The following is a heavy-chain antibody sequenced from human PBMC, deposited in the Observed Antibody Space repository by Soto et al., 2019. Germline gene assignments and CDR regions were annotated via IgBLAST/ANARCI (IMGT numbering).Heavy chain of an antibody. CDR3: AKRFFGSGSPPGAFDV. J-gene: IGHJ3*01. D-gene: IGHD3-10*01. V-gene: IGHV3-23*05. Sequence: EVQLLESGGGLVQPGGSLRLSCAASGFTFSNYAMSWVRQAPGKGPEWVSFITSSGNGTYYADSVKGRFTISRDNSKNTLYVQRNNLRAEDTAIYYCAKRFFGSGSPPGAFDVWGQGTMVTVSS. CDR1: GFTFSNYA. CDR2: ITSSGNGT.